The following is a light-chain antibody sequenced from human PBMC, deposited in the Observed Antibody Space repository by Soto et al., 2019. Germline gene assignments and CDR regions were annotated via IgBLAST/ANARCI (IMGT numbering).Light chain of an antibody. V-gene: IGLV2-14*01. Sequence: QSALTQPASVSGSPGQSITISCTGTNSDIGGYNYVSWFQQHPDKAPKLMIYDVHGRPSGVSNRFSGSKSGNTASLTISGLQAEDEADYYCSSFTSCGTRVFGTGTKLTVL. CDR2: DVH. CDR1: NSDIGGYNY. J-gene: IGLJ1*01. CDR3: SSFTSCGTRV.